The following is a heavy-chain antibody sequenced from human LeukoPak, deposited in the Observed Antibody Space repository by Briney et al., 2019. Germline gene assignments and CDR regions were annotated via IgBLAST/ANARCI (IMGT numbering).Heavy chain of an antibody. CDR3: AKPLLSSGSMPSY. CDR2: IRYDGSNK. Sequence: PGGSLRLSCAASGFTFSSYDMHWVRQAPGKGLEWVAFIRYDGSNKYYADSVKGRFTISRDNSKNTLYLQMNSLRAEDTAVYYCAKPLLSSGSMPSYWGQGTLVTVSS. D-gene: IGHD3-10*01. CDR1: GFTFSSYD. V-gene: IGHV3-30*02. J-gene: IGHJ4*02.